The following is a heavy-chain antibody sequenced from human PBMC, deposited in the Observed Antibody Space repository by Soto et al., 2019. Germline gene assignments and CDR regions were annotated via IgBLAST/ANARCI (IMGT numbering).Heavy chain of an antibody. CDR2: IYYSGST. CDR3: ASRPAGYCSGGSCYVAY. CDR1: GGSTSSGDYY. Sequence: SETLSLTCTVSGGSTSSGDYYWSWIRQPPGKGMEWIGYIYYSGSTYYNPSLKSRVTISVDTSKNQFSLKLSSVTAADTAVYYCASRPAGYCSGGSCYVAYWGQGTLVTVSS. D-gene: IGHD2-15*01. V-gene: IGHV4-30-4*01. J-gene: IGHJ4*02.